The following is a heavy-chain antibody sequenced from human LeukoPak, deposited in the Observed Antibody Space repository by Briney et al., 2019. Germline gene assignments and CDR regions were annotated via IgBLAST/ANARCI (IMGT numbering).Heavy chain of an antibody. CDR1: GYIFTTYW. CDR3: ARDSYGSGRYLDYFDY. D-gene: IGHD3-10*01. V-gene: IGHV5-10-1*01. J-gene: IGHJ4*02. Sequence: GESLKISCKGSGYIFTTYWISWVRQMPGKGLEWMGRIDPSDSYTNYSPSFQGHVTISADKSISTAYLQWSSLKASDTAMYYCARDSYGSGRYLDYFDYWGQGTLVTVSS. CDR2: IDPSDSYT.